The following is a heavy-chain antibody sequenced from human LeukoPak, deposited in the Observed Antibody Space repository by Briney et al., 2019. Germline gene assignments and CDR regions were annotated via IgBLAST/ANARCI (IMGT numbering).Heavy chain of an antibody. D-gene: IGHD3-10*01. CDR1: GYTFSHSG. J-gene: IGHJ5*02. CDR2: INAGNGNR. Sequence: ASVKVSCKTSGYTFSHSGLHWVRQAPGQSLEWMGWINAGNGNRKYSQKFQDRLTITRDTSASTVYMELNSLKSGDTAMYFCARGRGLIGTSRFDPWGQGTLVIVSS. CDR3: ARGRGLIGTSRFDP. V-gene: IGHV1-3*01.